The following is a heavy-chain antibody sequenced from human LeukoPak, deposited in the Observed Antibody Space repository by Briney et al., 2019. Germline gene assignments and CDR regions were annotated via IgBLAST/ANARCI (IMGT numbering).Heavy chain of an antibody. Sequence: GASVTVSCKASGGTFSSYAISWVRQAPGQGLEWMGGIIPIFGTANYAQKFQGRVTITADESTSTAYMELSSLRSEDTAVYYCARFRQRRLYNWFDPWGQGTLVTVSS. V-gene: IGHV1-69*13. CDR3: ARFRQRRLYNWFDP. CDR2: IIPIFGTA. D-gene: IGHD6-25*01. J-gene: IGHJ5*02. CDR1: GGTFSSYA.